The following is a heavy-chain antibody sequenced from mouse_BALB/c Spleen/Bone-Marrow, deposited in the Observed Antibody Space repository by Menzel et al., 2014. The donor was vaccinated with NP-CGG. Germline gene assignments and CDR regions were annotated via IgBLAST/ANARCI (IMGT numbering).Heavy chain of an antibody. CDR1: GYSITNGYG. CDR2: IHYSGNT. J-gene: IGHJ2*01. CDR3: VRETTVVADFDY. V-gene: IGHV3-1*02. D-gene: IGHD1-1*01. Sequence: EVKLMESGPELVKPSQSLSLTCTVTGYSITNGYGWHWIRQFPGNKLEWMGYIHYSGNTNYNPFLKSRVSITRDTSKNQFFLQLNSVTTDDTATYYCVRETTVVADFDYWGQGTTLTVSS.